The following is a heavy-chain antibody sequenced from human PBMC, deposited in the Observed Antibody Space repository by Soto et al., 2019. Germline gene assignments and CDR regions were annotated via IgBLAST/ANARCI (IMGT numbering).Heavy chain of an antibody. D-gene: IGHD3-3*01. V-gene: IGHV1-18*01. CDR1: GYTFTNYG. CDR2: VSPYDGKT. CDR3: ARGALPWTTSYFDH. J-gene: IGHJ4*02. Sequence: ASVKVSGKASGYTFTNYGFNWVRLAPGQGLEWMGWVSPYDGKTSYAQNLQGRVTLTTDTSTTTAFMELWSLRSDDTAVYYCARGALPWTTSYFDHWGQGTPVTVS.